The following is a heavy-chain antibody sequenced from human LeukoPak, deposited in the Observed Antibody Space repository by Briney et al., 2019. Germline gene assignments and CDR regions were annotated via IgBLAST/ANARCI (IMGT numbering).Heavy chain of an antibody. D-gene: IGHD6-6*01. Sequence: ASVKVSCKASGYTFTSYYMHWVRQAPGQGLEWMGIINPSGGSTSYAQKFQGRVTMTRDTSTSTVYMELSSLRSEDTAVYYCARDLELSMGRSYSSSSDVDYWGQGTLVTVSS. CDR3: ARDLELSMGRSYSSSSDVDY. CDR2: INPSGGST. V-gene: IGHV1-46*01. CDR1: GYTFTSYY. J-gene: IGHJ4*02.